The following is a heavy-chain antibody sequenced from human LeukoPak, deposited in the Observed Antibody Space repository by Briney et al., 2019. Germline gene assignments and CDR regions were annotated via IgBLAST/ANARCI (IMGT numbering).Heavy chain of an antibody. Sequence: ASVKVSCKASGGTFSSYAISWVRQAPGQGLEWMGWINPNSGGTNYAQKFQGRVTMTRDTSISTAYMELSRLRSDDTAVYYCARAGGGWELRRDAFDIWGQGTMVTVSS. CDR2: INPNSGGT. CDR3: ARAGGGWELRRDAFDI. V-gene: IGHV1-2*02. CDR1: GGTFSSYA. J-gene: IGHJ3*02. D-gene: IGHD1-26*01.